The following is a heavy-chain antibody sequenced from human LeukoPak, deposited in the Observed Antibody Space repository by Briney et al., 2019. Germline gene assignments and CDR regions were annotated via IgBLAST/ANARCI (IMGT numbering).Heavy chain of an antibody. V-gene: IGHV3-9*01. J-gene: IGHJ6*03. CDR2: ISWSSDRI. CDR1: GFIFDDYA. Sequence: PGGSLRLSCAASGFIFDDYAMHWVRQAPGKGLEWDSGISWSSDRIGYADSVKGRFTISRDNAKKSLYLQMNSLRTEDTALYYCAKDNGYYYYYMDVWGKGTTVTVSS. CDR3: AKDNGYYYYYMDV.